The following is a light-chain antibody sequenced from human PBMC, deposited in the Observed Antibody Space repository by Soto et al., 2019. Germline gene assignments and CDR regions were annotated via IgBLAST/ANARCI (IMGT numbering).Light chain of an antibody. CDR2: DAS. CDR3: QQDSNWPPIT. V-gene: IGKV3-11*01. Sequence: EIVLTQSPATLSSSPVERATLSCRASQTISSYLAWYQQKPGQAPRLLMYDASNRATGIPARFSGSGSGTDFTLTISSLEPEDFAVYYCQQDSNWPPITFGQGTRLEIK. J-gene: IGKJ5*01. CDR1: QTISSY.